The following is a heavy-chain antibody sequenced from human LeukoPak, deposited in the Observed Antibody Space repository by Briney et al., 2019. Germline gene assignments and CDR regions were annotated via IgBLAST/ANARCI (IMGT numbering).Heavy chain of an antibody. CDR1: GFIFGAYN. V-gene: IGHV3-21*01. CDR3: ARGGAATQRGDRNDH. D-gene: IGHD3-10*01. Sequence: KPGGSLRLSCAASGFIFGAYNMNWFRQAPGKGLEWVSSTNADSRYIYYADSVRGRFTISRDNAKSSLYLQMNSLSGEDTAVYYCARGGAATQRGDRNDHWGQGTLVTVSS. J-gene: IGHJ5*02. CDR2: TNADSRYI.